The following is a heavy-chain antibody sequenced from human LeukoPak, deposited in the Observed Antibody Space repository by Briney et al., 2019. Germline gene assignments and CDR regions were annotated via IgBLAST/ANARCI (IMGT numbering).Heavy chain of an antibody. D-gene: IGHD4-11*01. CDR3: ARLRLQSWFDR. CDR1: GGSLSSSSYY. V-gene: IGHV4-39*01. J-gene: IGHJ5*02. CDR2: IYYSGST. Sequence: SETLSLTCTVSGGSLSSSSYYWGWLRQPPGRGLEGIGSIYYSGSTYYNPSLKSRVTISVDTSKNQFSLKLSSVTAADTAVYYCARLRLQSWFDRWGQGTLVTVSS.